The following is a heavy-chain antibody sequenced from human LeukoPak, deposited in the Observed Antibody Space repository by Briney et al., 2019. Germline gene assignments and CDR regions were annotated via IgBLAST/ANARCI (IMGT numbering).Heavy chain of an antibody. CDR3: ARGVGYGSGSLGY. V-gene: IGHV1-69*06. J-gene: IGHJ4*02. Sequence: GASVKVSCKASGYTFTGYYMHWVRQAPGQGLEWMGGIIPIFGTANYAQKFQGRVTITADKSTSTAYMELSSLRSEDTAVYYCARGVGYGSGSLGYWGQGTLVTVSS. CDR2: IIPIFGTA. D-gene: IGHD3-10*01. CDR1: GYTFTGYY.